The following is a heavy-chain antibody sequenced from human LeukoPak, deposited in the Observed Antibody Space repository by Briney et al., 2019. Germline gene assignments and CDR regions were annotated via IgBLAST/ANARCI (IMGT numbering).Heavy chain of an antibody. CDR1: GYTFTGYY. CDR2: INPNSGST. Sequence: ASVKVSCKASGYTFTGYYMHWVRQAPGQGLEWMGWINPNSGSTNYAQKLQGRVTMTTDTSTSTAYMELRSLRSDDTAVYYCARDLESAGTTYYWGQGTLVTVSS. J-gene: IGHJ4*02. D-gene: IGHD1-1*01. CDR3: ARDLESAGTTYY. V-gene: IGHV1-2*02.